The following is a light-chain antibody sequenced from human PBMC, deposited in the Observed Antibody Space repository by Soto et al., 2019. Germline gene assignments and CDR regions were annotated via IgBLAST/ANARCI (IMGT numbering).Light chain of an antibody. CDR2: AAF. CDR3: QQIYVTPLT. CDR1: PNVGKY. Sequence: DVQMTQSPSSLSSSIGDRVSITCRASPNVGKYLNWYQQKPGKAPNVLIHAAFTLRSGVPLRFSEGGSGTEFTLTISSLQPENSGTYYCQQIYVTPLTFGGGTRLEV. J-gene: IGKJ4*01. V-gene: IGKV1-39*01.